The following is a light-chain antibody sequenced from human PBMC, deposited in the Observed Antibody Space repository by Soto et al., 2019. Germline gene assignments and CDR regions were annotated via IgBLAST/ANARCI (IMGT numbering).Light chain of an antibody. CDR3: QKYNSAPLT. Sequence: DIQVTQSPSSLSASLGDRVTITCRANQAIGAYLAWFQQQPGKVPKLLIYAASALQSAVPSRFSGSGSGTDFTLTISSRQPEDIATYYCQKYNSAPLTCGGGTKVEI. V-gene: IGKV1-27*01. CDR1: QAIGAY. CDR2: AAS. J-gene: IGKJ4*01.